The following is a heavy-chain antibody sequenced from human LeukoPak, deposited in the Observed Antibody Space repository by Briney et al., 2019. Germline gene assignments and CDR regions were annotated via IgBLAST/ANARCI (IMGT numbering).Heavy chain of an antibody. CDR3: ARAVVPAAIYVNWFDP. J-gene: IGHJ5*02. CDR1: GYTFTGYY. CDR2: INPNSGGT. Sequence: ASVKVSCKASGYTFTGYYMHWVRQAPGQGLEWMGWINPNSGGTNHAQKFQGRVTMTRDTSISTAYMELSRLRSDDTAVYYCARAVVPAAIYVNWFDPWGQGTLVTVSS. D-gene: IGHD2-2*02. V-gene: IGHV1-2*02.